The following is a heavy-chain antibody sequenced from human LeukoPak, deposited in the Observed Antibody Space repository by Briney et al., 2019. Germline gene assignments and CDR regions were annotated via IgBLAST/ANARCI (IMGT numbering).Heavy chain of an antibody. CDR2: ISSSGSTI. J-gene: IGHJ6*04. V-gene: IGHV3-48*03. D-gene: IGHD3-10*02. CDR1: GFTFSSYE. CDR3: AELGIAMIGGV. Sequence: GGSLRLSCAASGFTFSSYEMNWVRQAPGKGLEWVSYISSSGSTIYYADSVKGRFTISRDNAKNSLYLQMNSLRAEDTAVYYCAELGIAMIGGVWGKGNTVTVSS.